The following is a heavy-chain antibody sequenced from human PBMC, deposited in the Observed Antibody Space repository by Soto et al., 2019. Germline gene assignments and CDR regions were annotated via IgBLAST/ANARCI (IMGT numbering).Heavy chain of an antibody. V-gene: IGHV3-23*01. CDR1: GFSFSSFA. J-gene: IGHJ6*02. CDR3: AKTRGAMIYAISVYGMDV. D-gene: IGHD2-8*01. CDR2: ISGSADST. Sequence: EVQLLESGGCFIHPGGSLRLSCAASGFSFSSFAMNWVRQAPRKGLEWVSVISGSADSTFYADSVKGRFTISRDNSKSTLYLQINSLRAEDTAVYYCAKTRGAMIYAISVYGMDVWGQGTTVTVSS.